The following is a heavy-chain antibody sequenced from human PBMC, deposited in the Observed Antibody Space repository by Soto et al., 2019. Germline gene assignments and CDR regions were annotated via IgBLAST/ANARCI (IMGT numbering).Heavy chain of an antibody. D-gene: IGHD2-21*01. CDR1: GDTSTTYV. J-gene: IGHJ4*02. CDR2: INPMSRTA. CDR3: VRGTYCGASCYFAREY. Sequence: VQLVQSGSEVKKPGSSVKVSCMASGDTSTTYVVSWVRQAPGNGLEWMGGINPMSRTAKYAEKYSGRVTITADEATKTVYLDLTTLRFEDTAVYFCVRGTYCGASCYFAREYWGQGTLVAVSS. V-gene: IGHV1-69*01.